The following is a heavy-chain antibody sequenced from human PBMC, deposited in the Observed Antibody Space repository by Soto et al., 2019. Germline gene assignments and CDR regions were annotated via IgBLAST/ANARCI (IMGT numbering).Heavy chain of an antibody. CDR2: IYYSGST. Sequence: QVQLQESGPGLVKPSETLSLTCTVSGGSVSSGSYYWSWIRQPPGKGLEWIGYIYYSGSTNYNPSLKSRVTISVDTSKNQFSLKLSSVTAADTAVYYCARGQHLAPYYFDYWGQGTLVTVSS. V-gene: IGHV4-61*01. CDR1: GGSVSSGSYY. CDR3: ARGQHLAPYYFDY. J-gene: IGHJ4*02. D-gene: IGHD6-13*01.